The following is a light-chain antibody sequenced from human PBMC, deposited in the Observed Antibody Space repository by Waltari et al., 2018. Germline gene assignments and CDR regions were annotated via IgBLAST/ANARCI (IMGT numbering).Light chain of an antibody. J-gene: IGLJ7*01. Sequence: QSVLTQPPSVSAAPGQRVTISCSGGSSNIGNNYVSWYRQFPGTAPKLLIYEDSGRPSGIHGLFSGSRSGTSASLDRTGLQAGDEADYYCGTWDSSLSGAVFGGGTHLTVL. CDR1: SSNIGNNY. CDR3: GTWDSSLSGAV. V-gene: IGLV1-51*02. CDR2: EDS.